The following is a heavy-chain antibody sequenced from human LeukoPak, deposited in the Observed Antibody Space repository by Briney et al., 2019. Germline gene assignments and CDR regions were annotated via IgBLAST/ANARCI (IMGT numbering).Heavy chain of an antibody. CDR2: ISAYNGNT. D-gene: IGHD2-2*01. CDR3: ARDLYVNCSSTSCSPPPPNWFDP. V-gene: IGHV1-18*04. CDR1: GYTFTSYG. J-gene: IGHJ5*02. Sequence: ASVKVSCKASGYTFTSYGISWVRQAPGQGLEWMGWISAYNGNTNYAQKLQGRVTMTTDTSTSTAYMELRSLRSDDTAVDYCARDLYVNCSSTSCSPPPPNWFDPWGQGTLVTVSS.